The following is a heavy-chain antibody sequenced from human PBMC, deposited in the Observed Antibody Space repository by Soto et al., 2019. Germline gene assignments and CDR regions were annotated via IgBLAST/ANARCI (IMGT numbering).Heavy chain of an antibody. CDR3: ASLSGSYGRFDY. Sequence: PSETLSLTCTVSGGSISSYYWSWIRQPPGKGLEWIGYIYYSGSTNYNPSLKSRVTISVDTSKNQFFLKLSSVTAADTAVYYCASLSGSYGRFDYWGQGTLVTVSS. J-gene: IGHJ4*02. D-gene: IGHD1-26*01. CDR2: IYYSGST. V-gene: IGHV4-59*01. CDR1: GGSISSYY.